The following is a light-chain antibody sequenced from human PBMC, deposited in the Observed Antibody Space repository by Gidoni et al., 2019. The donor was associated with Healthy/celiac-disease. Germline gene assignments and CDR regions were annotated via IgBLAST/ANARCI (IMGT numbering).Light chain of an antibody. V-gene: IGLV3-19*01. Sequence: SSELTQDAAVSVALGQTVRITCQGDSLRSYYASWYQQKPGQAPVLVIYGKNNRPSGIPDRFSGSSSGNTASLTITGAQAEAEADYYCNSRDSSGNHVVFGGGTKLTVL. CDR3: NSRDSSGNHVV. CDR1: SLRSYY. CDR2: GKN. J-gene: IGLJ2*01.